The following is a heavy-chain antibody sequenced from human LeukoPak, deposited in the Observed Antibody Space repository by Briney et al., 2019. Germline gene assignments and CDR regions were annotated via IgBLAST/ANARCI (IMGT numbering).Heavy chain of an antibody. D-gene: IGHD6-13*01. CDR3: ARVSSSWYQDWYFDL. CDR1: GYSISSDYY. V-gene: IGHV4-4*07. J-gene: IGHJ2*01. Sequence: PSETLSLTCTVSGYSISSDYYWSWIRQPAGKGLKWIGRIETSGNTNYKPSLKSRVTMSVDTSKNQFSLKLSSVTAADTAVYYCARVSSSWYQDWYFDLWGRGTLVTVSS. CDR2: IETSGNT.